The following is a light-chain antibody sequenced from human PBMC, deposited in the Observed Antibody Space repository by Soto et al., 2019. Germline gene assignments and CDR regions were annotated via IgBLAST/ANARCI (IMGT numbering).Light chain of an antibody. J-gene: IGLJ1*01. Sequence: QSALTQPRSVSGSPGQSATISCTGTSSDVGGYNYVSWYQQHPGKAPKLMIYDVSKRPSGVPDRFSGSKSGNTASLTISGLQADDEADYYCCSYAGSYTFVFGTGTKVTVL. CDR2: DVS. V-gene: IGLV2-11*01. CDR3: CSYAGSYTFV. CDR1: SSDVGGYNY.